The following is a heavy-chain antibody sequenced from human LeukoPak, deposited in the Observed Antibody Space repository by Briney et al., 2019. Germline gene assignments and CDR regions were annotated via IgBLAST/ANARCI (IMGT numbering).Heavy chain of an antibody. CDR1: GGSISSSSYY. D-gene: IGHD2-15*01. V-gene: IGHV4-39*01. Sequence: DPSETLSLTCTVSGGSISSSSYYWGWIRQPPGKGLEWIGSIYYSGSTYYNPSLKSRVTISVDTSKNQFSLKLSSVTAADTAVYYCARGLLAHAFDIWGQGTMVTVSS. CDR3: ARGLLAHAFDI. CDR2: IYYSGST. J-gene: IGHJ3*02.